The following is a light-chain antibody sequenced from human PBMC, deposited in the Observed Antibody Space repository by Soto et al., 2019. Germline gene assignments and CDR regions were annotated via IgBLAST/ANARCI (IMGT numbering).Light chain of an antibody. V-gene: IGKV1-8*01. CDR3: HQYYNYPRT. CDR1: QGISSY. CDR2: AAS. Sequence: AIRMTQSPSSFSASTGDRVTITCRASQGISSYLAWYQQKPGKAPKLLIYAASTLQSGVPSRFSGSGSGTDFTLTISRLQSEDSATYYCHQYYNYPRTFGQGTTVEFK. J-gene: IGKJ1*01.